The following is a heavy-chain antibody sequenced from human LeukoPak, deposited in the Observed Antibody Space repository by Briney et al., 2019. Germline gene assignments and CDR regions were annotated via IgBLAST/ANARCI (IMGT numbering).Heavy chain of an antibody. J-gene: IGHJ4*02. D-gene: IGHD3-9*01. Sequence: GGSLRLSCAASGFTFSSYSMNWVRQAPGKGLEWVSSISSSSSYIYYADSVKGRFTISRDNAKNSLYLQMNSLRAEDTAVYYCARGLAYYDILTGYYISRALDYWGQGTLVTVSS. CDR1: GFTFSSYS. V-gene: IGHV3-21*01. CDR3: ARGLAYYDILTGYYISRALDY. CDR2: ISSSSSYI.